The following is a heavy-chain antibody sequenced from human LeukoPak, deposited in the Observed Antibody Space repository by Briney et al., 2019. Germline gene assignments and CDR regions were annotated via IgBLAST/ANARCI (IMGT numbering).Heavy chain of an antibody. V-gene: IGHV4-59*12. Sequence: PSETLSLTCTVSGGSISSYYWSWIRQPPGKGLEWIGYIYYSGSTNYNPSLKSRVTISVDTSKNQFSLKLSSVTAADTAVYYCAREVRGVISYYFDYWGQGTQVTVSS. J-gene: IGHJ4*02. CDR2: IYYSGST. D-gene: IGHD3-10*01. CDR1: GGSISSYY. CDR3: AREVRGVISYYFDY.